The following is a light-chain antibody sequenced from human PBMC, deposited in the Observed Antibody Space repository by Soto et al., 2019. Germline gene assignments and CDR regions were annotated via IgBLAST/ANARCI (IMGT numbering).Light chain of an antibody. CDR3: CSYSTSTIPG. CDR2: DVS. J-gene: IGLJ1*01. CDR1: SSDVGGYNY. V-gene: IGLV2-11*01. Sequence: QSVLTQPRSVSGSPGQSVTISCTGTSSDVGGYNYVSWYQQHPGKAPKLMIDDVSKRPSGVPDRFSGSKSGNTASLTISGLQAEDEADYFCCSYSTSTIPGFGTGTKGTVL.